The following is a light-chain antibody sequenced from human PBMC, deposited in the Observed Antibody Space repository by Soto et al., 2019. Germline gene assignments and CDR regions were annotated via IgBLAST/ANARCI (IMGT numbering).Light chain of an antibody. CDR2: GAS. CDR3: QQYNNWPRT. V-gene: IGKV3-15*01. Sequence: ESVLTQSPGTLSLSPGERATLCCRASQSVSSSNLSWYQQKPCQAPRLLIYGASTRATGIPARFSGSGSGTEFTLTISSLQSEDFAVYYCQQYNNWPRTFGQGTKVDIK. J-gene: IGKJ1*01. CDR1: QSVSSSN.